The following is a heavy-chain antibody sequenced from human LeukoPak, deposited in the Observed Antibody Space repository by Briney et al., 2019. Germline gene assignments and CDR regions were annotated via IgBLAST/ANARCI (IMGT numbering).Heavy chain of an antibody. CDR2: IYYSGST. V-gene: IGHV4-39*01. CDR1: GGSISSSSYY. Sequence: SETLSPTCTVSGGSISSSSYYWGWIRQPPGKGLEWIGSIYYSGSTYYNPSLKSRVTISVDTSKNQFSLKLSSVTAADTAVYYCARSITMIVVDRSHAFDIWGQGTMVTVSS. CDR3: ARSITMIVVDRSHAFDI. D-gene: IGHD3-22*01. J-gene: IGHJ3*02.